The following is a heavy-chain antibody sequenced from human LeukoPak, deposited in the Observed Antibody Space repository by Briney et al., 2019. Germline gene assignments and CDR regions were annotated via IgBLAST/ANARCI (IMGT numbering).Heavy chain of an antibody. V-gene: IGHV1-69*13. Sequence: ASVKVSCKASVGTFSSYAISWVRQAPGQGLEWMGGIIPIFGTANYAQKFQGRVTLTADESTSTAYMELSSLRSEDTAVYYCAGFEDGYNKFDSWGQGTLVTVSS. CDR1: VGTFSSYA. CDR2: IIPIFGTA. D-gene: IGHD5-24*01. J-gene: IGHJ4*02. CDR3: AGFEDGYNKFDS.